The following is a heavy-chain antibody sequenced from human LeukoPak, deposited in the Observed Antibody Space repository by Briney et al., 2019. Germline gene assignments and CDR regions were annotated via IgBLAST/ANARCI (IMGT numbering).Heavy chain of an antibody. CDR3: AEAVGYCTNGVCYKYFHH. Sequence: GGSLRLSCAASGFNFDDSAIHWVRQAPGKGLEWVSGISWNSVTIAYADSVKGRFTISRDNGKNSLYLQMNGLRADDTALYYCAEAVGYCTNGVCYKYFHHWGQGTLVTVSS. D-gene: IGHD2-8*01. CDR1: GFNFDDSA. J-gene: IGHJ1*01. V-gene: IGHV3-9*01. CDR2: ISWNSVTI.